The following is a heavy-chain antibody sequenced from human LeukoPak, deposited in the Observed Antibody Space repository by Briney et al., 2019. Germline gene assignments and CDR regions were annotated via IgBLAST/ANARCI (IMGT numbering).Heavy chain of an antibody. CDR2: IKSKTDGGTT. CDR3: STITMILVRPDY. D-gene: IGHD3-22*01. V-gene: IGHV3-15*01. Sequence: GGSLRLSCAASEFTLSNAWMNWVRQAPGKGLEWVGGIKSKTDGGTTAYAAPVKGSFTISRDDSKNTLYLQMNSLRTEDAAVYYCSTITMILVRPDYWGRGTLVTVSS. CDR1: EFTLSNAW. J-gene: IGHJ4*02.